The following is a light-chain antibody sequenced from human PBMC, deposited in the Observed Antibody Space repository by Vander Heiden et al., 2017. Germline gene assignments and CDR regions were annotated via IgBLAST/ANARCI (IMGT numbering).Light chain of an antibody. CDR1: QGISNA. CDR3: QHFNSYPLT. Sequence: AIQFTQSPSSLSASIGDRITITCRASQGISNALAWYQRKPGKPPKVLIYDASSLQSGVPSRFSGSGSGTDFTLTISSLQPEDFATYYCQHFNSYPLTFGQGTRLEIK. CDR2: DAS. J-gene: IGKJ5*01. V-gene: IGKV1-13*02.